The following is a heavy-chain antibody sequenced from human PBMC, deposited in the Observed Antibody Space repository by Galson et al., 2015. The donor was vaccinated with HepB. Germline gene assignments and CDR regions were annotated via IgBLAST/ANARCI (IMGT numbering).Heavy chain of an antibody. Sequence: SLRLSCAASGFTFSSYGMHWVRQAPGKGLEWVAVISYDGSNKYYADSVKGRFTISRDNSKNTLYLQMNSLRAEDTAVYYCVKSLRFLGWRGGNYMDVWGKGTTVTVSS. V-gene: IGHV3-30*18. J-gene: IGHJ6*03. CDR1: GFTFSSYG. D-gene: IGHD3-3*01. CDR2: ISYDGSNK. CDR3: VKSLRFLGWRGGNYMDV.